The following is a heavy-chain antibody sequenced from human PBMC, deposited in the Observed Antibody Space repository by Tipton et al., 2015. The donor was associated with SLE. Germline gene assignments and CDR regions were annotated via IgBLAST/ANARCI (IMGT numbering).Heavy chain of an antibody. V-gene: IGHV4-59*11. CDR1: GGSISSHY. D-gene: IGHD5/OR15-5a*01. Sequence: TLSLTCTVSGGSISSHYWSWIRQPPGKGLEWIGYIYYSGSTNYNPSLKSRVTISVDTSKNQFSLKLSSVTAADTAVYYCAREVNTVGDSDAFDIWGQGTIVTVSP. J-gene: IGHJ3*02. CDR2: IYYSGST. CDR3: AREVNTVGDSDAFDI.